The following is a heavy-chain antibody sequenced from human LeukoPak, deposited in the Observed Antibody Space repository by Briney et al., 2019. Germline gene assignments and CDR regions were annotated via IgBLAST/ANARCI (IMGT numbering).Heavy chain of an antibody. CDR3: ARDQYWGNYFDY. V-gene: IGHV3-7*01. J-gene: IGHJ4*02. Sequence: GGSLRLSCAASGFTFSSYAMSWVRQAPGKGLEWVANIKQDGSEKYYVDSVKGRFTISRDNAKNSLYLRMNSLRAEDTAVYYCARDQYWGNYFDYWGQGTLVTVSS. D-gene: IGHD7-27*01. CDR1: GFTFSSYA. CDR2: IKQDGSEK.